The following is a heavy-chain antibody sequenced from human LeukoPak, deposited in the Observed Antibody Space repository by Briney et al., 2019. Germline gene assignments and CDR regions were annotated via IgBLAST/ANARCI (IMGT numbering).Heavy chain of an antibody. V-gene: IGHV1-18*01. Sequence: ASVKVSCKASGYTFTSYGISLVRQAPGQGLEWVGWISAYNGNTNYAQKLQGRVTMTTDTSTSTAYMELRSLRSDDTAVYYCAREADSNSPAEYFQHWGQGTLVTVSS. CDR1: GYTFTSYG. CDR3: AREADSNSPAEYFQH. CDR2: ISAYNGNT. D-gene: IGHD4-11*01. J-gene: IGHJ1*01.